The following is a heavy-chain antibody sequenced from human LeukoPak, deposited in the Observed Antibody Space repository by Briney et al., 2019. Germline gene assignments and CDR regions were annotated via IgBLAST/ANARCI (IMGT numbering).Heavy chain of an antibody. V-gene: IGHV4-39*01. D-gene: IGHD6-19*01. Sequence: SETLSLTCNVSGGSISSSSYYWGWIRQPPGKGLEWIGSIYYSGSTYYNPSLKSRVTISVDTSKNQFSLKLSSVTAADTAVYYCARGSSGWSYYFDYWGQGTLVTVSS. J-gene: IGHJ4*02. CDR2: IYYSGST. CDR3: ARGSSGWSYYFDY. CDR1: GGSISSSSYY.